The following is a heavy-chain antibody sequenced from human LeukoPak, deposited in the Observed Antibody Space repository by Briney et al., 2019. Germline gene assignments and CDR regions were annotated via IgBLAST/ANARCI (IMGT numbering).Heavy chain of an antibody. Sequence: GSLRPSCAPSGFTSTSFAMSWVRQAPGKGLGWVSATSGSGGSTYYADSVKGRFTSSRDNSKNTLYLQMISLRAEDTAVYYCAKETRYYHDNAWALDWGQGTLVTVSS. J-gene: IGHJ4*02. V-gene: IGHV3-23*01. CDR1: GFTSTSFA. CDR2: TSGSGGST. D-gene: IGHD3-22*01. CDR3: AKETRYYHDNAWALD.